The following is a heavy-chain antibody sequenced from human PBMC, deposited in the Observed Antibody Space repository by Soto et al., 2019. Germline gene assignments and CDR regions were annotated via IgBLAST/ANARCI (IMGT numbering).Heavy chain of an antibody. V-gene: IGHV3-15*07. CDR3: TTGLGYCISTSCDSY. D-gene: IGHD2-2*01. CDR1: GFTFSNAC. CDR2: IKSKTDGGTT. J-gene: IGHJ4*02. Sequence: PGGPLRLSCAASGFTFSNACMNWVRQAPGKGLEWVGRIKSKTDGGTTDYAAPVKGRFTISRDDSKNTLYLQMNSLKTEDTAVYYCTTGLGYCISTSCDSYWGQGTLVTVSS.